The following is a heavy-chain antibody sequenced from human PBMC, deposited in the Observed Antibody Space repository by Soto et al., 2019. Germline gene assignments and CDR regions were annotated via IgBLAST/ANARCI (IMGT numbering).Heavy chain of an antibody. CDR2: IIPIFGTA. Sequence: GASVKVSCKASGGTFSSYAISWVRQAPGQGLEWMGGIIPIFGTANYAQKFQGRVTITADESTSTAYMELSSLRSEDTAVYYCARDGFVGSPSFSSFDYWGQGTLVTVSS. V-gene: IGHV1-69*13. J-gene: IGHJ4*02. D-gene: IGHD2-15*01. CDR1: GGTFSSYA. CDR3: ARDGFVGSPSFSSFDY.